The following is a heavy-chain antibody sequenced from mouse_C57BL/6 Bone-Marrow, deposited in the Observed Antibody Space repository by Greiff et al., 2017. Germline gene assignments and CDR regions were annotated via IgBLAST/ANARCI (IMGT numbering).Heavy chain of an antibody. Sequence: EVTLVESGGDLVKPGGSLQLSCAASGFTFSSYGMSWVRQTPDQRLEWVATISSGGSYTYYPDSVKGRFTISRDNAKNTLYLQMSSLKSEDTAMYYCARRCLDYWGQGTTLTVSS. CDR1: GFTFSSYG. CDR2: ISSGGSYT. CDR3: ARRCLDY. V-gene: IGHV5-6*02. J-gene: IGHJ2*01.